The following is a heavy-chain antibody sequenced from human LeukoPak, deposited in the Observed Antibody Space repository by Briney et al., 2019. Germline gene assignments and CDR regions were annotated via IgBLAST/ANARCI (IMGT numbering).Heavy chain of an antibody. V-gene: IGHV1-2*02. J-gene: IGHJ4*02. Sequence: ASVKVSCKASGYTFTGYYMHWVRQAPGQGLEWMGWINPNSGGTNYAQKFQGRVTMTRDTSISTAYMELSRLRSDDTAVYYCARDCDFWSGYRNVYYFDYWGQGTLVTVSS. CDR2: INPNSGGT. D-gene: IGHD3-3*01. CDR3: ARDCDFWSGYRNVYYFDY. CDR1: GYTFTGYY.